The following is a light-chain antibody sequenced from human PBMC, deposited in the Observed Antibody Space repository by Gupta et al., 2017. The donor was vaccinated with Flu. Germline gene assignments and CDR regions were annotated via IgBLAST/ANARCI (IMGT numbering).Light chain of an antibody. Sequence: TCGGNNIGSKSVHWYQQKQGQAPVLVVYADSDRPSGIPERFSGSNSGNTATLTISRGEAGDEADYYCQVWDNSESVFGGGTKLIVL. J-gene: IGLJ2*01. V-gene: IGLV3-21*02. CDR2: ADS. CDR3: QVWDNSESV. CDR1: NIGSKS.